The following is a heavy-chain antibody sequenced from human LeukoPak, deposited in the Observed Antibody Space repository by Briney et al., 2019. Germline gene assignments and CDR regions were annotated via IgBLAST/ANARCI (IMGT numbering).Heavy chain of an antibody. J-gene: IGHJ4*02. Sequence: SETLSLTCAVSGGSISSGGYSWSWIRQPPGKGLEWIGYIYHSGSTYYNPSLKSRVTISVDRSKNQFSLKLSSVTAADTAVYYCASSRDDYNSYFDYWGQGTLVTVSS. CDR2: IYHSGST. CDR3: ASSRDDYNSYFDY. D-gene: IGHD5-24*01. CDR1: GGSISSGGYS. V-gene: IGHV4-30-2*01.